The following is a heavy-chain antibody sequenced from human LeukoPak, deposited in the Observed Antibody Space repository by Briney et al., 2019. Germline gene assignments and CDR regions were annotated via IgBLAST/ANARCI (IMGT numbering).Heavy chain of an antibody. CDR2: IYHSGST. CDR3: ARVQGGPYWYFDL. D-gene: IGHD1-1*01. CDR1: GYSISSGYY. Sequence: PSETLSLTCTVSGYSISSGYYWGWIRQPPGKGLEWIGSIYHSGSTYYNPSLKSRVTISVDTSKNQFSLKLSSVTAADTAVYYCARVQGGPYWYFDLWGRGTLVTVSS. J-gene: IGHJ2*01. V-gene: IGHV4-38-2*02.